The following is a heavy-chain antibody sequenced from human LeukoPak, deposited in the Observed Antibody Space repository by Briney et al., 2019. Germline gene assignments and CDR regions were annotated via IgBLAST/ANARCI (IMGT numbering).Heavy chain of an antibody. Sequence: PSETLSLTCTVSGGSISSSSYYWGWIRQPPGKGLEWIGSIYYSGSTYYNPSLKSRVTISVDTSKNQFSLKLSSVTAADTAVYYCARDSRAPGWLQLSSFYYFDYWGQGTLVTVSS. CDR1: GGSISSSSYY. CDR3: ARDSRAPGWLQLSSFYYFDY. CDR2: IYYSGST. D-gene: IGHD5-24*01. J-gene: IGHJ4*02. V-gene: IGHV4-39*07.